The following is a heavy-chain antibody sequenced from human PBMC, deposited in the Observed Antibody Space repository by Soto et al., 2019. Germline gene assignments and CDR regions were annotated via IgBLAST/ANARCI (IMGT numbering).Heavy chain of an antibody. CDR3: ARPQNDILTDSYTNYFDS. CDR1: GFTFRNYG. Sequence: QVQLVQSGAEVKKPGASVKVSCKASGFTFRNYGITWLRQVPGQGLEWMGWISAYNGNTVHAQEYEGRLTMTTDTSTSTAYMELRTLRPDDTAMYYCARPQNDILTDSYTNYFDSWGQGTLVTVSS. D-gene: IGHD3-9*01. V-gene: IGHV1-18*01. CDR2: ISAYNGNT. J-gene: IGHJ4*02.